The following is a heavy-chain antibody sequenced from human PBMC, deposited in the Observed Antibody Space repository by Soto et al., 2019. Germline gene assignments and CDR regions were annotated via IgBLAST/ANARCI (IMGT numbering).Heavy chain of an antibody. J-gene: IGHJ4*02. CDR3: ARDAYGDYAYFDY. V-gene: IGHV4-31*03. D-gene: IGHD4-17*01. CDR1: GGSISSGGYY. CDR2: IYYSGST. Sequence: QVQLQESGPGLVKPSQTVSLTCTVSGGSISSGGYYWSWIRQHPGKGLEWIGYIYYSGSTYYNPSLKSRVTISVDTSKNQFSLKLSSVTAADTAVYYCARDAYGDYAYFDYWGQGTLVTVSS.